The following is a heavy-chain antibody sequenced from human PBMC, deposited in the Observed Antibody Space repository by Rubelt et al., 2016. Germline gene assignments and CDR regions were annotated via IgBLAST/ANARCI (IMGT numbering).Heavy chain of an antibody. D-gene: IGHD2-2*01. Sequence: QVQLQESGPGLVKPSETLSLTCTVSGGSLSSYYWNWIRQPPGKGLEWIGSIYYNGNTNYNPSLTSRVTISIDTSKNQFSLKVISVTAADTAVYFCARVPYCSSTTCYFSDYWGQGTLVTVSS. J-gene: IGHJ4*02. V-gene: IGHV4-59*08. CDR3: ARVPYCSSTTCYFSDY. CDR1: GGSLSSYY. CDR2: IYYNGNT.